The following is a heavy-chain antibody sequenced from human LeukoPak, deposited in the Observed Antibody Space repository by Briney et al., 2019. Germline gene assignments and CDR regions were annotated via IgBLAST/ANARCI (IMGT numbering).Heavy chain of an antibody. J-gene: IGHJ6*03. CDR1: GYSISSGDY. CDR3: ARGGYYYYYYMDV. CDR2: IYHSGST. V-gene: IGHV4-38-2*01. D-gene: IGHD3-16*01. Sequence: PSETLSLTCAVSGYSISSGDYWGWIRQPPGKGLEWIGSIYHSGSTYYNPSLKSRVTISVDRSKNQFSLKLSSVTAADTAVYYCARGGYYYYYYMDVWGKGTTVTVPS.